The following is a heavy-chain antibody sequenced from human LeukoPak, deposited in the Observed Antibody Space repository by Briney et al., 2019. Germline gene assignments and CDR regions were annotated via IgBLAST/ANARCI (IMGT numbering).Heavy chain of an antibody. CDR2: ISWNGETT. J-gene: IGHJ4*02. V-gene: IGHV3-20*01. CDR1: GFNFDDYG. Sequence: GGSLRLSCAASGFNFDDYGMSWVRQAPGKGLEWVAGISWNGETTGYVDSVKGRFTISRDNAKNSLFLQMNSLRAEDTALYHCARDPRGGSGSHFNCWGQGTLVTVSS. D-gene: IGHD3-10*01. CDR3: ARDPRGGSGSHFNC.